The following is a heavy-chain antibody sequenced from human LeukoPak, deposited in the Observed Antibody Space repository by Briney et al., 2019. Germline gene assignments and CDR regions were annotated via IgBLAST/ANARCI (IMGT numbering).Heavy chain of an antibody. CDR2: INHSGST. D-gene: IGHD6-6*01. CDR1: GGSFRGYY. CDR3: ARGLIAARPLDY. J-gene: IGHJ4*02. Sequence: SETLSLTCAVYGGSFRGYYWSWIRQPPGKGLEWIGEINHSGSTNYNPSLKSRVTISVDTSKNRFSLKLSSVTAADTAVYYCARGLIAARPLDYWGQGTLVTVSS. V-gene: IGHV4-34*01.